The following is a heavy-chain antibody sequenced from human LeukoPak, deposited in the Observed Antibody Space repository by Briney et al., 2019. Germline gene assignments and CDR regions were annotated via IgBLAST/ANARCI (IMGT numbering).Heavy chain of an antibody. CDR3: ARAISLMDV. J-gene: IGHJ6*02. CDR2: INPKSGGT. V-gene: IGHV1-2*04. CDR1: GYPFTGYY. Sequence: ASVNVSCKASGYPFTGYYMNWVRRAPGQRLECMGWINPKSGGTENEQKCKVWVTMTRDTSISTAYRELSRLRSGDTAVYYCARAISLMDVWGQGTTVTVSS. D-gene: IGHD3-3*01.